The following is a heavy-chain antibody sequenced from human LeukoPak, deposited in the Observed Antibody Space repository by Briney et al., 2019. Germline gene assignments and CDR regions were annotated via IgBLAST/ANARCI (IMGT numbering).Heavy chain of an antibody. D-gene: IGHD6-13*01. Sequence: GGSLRLSXAASGFTFSSYAMSWARQAPGKGLEWVSAISGSGGSTYYADSVKGRFTISRDNSKNTLYLQMNSLRAEDTAVYYCAKVVFRVAAGDYWGQGTLVTVSS. V-gene: IGHV3-23*01. CDR1: GFTFSSYA. J-gene: IGHJ4*02. CDR2: ISGSGGST. CDR3: AKVVFRVAAGDY.